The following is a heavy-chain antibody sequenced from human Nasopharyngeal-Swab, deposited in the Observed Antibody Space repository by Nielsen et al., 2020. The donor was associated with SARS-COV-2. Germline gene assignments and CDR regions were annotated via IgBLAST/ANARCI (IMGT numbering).Heavy chain of an antibody. CDR1: GFTFSSSA. D-gene: IGHD3-22*01. Sequence: GESLKISCAASGFTFSSSAMHWVRQAPGKGLEWVAVISYDGSNKYFADSVKGRFTISRDNSKNTLYLQMNSLRAEDTAVYYCASLPLDSSGYYYGFHYWGRGTLVTVSS. J-gene: IGHJ4*02. V-gene: IGHV3-30-3*01. CDR2: ISYDGSNK. CDR3: ASLPLDSSGYYYGFHY.